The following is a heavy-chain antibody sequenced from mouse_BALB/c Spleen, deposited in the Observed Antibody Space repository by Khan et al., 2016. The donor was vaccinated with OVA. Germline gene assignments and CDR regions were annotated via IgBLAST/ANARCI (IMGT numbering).Heavy chain of an antibody. V-gene: IGHV3-2*02. D-gene: IGHD2-1*01. CDR3: ARDGTRYNYAMDY. CDR1: GYSITSYYT. CDR2: ISSTGST. Sequence: VQLMQSGPGLVKPSQSLSLTCTATGYSITSYYTWNLIRQFPRNKLEWMGYISSTGSTNYNQAFKSRISFTLDTSNNPFFLQLNSVTTEDTATYYCARDGTRYNYAMDYWGQGTSVTVSS. J-gene: IGHJ4*01.